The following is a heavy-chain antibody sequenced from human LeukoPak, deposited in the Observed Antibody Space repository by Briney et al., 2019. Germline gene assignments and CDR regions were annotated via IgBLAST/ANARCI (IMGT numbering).Heavy chain of an antibody. J-gene: IGHJ4*02. CDR1: GGSISSYY. D-gene: IGHD3-10*01. CDR2: IYYSGST. CDR3: ARSITMVRGVPYYFDY. V-gene: IGHV4-59*08. Sequence: PSETLSLTCTVSGGSISSYYWSWIRQPPGKGLEWIGYIYYSGSTNYNPSLKGRVTISVDTSKNQFSLKLSSVTAADTAVYYCARSITMVRGVPYYFDYWGQGTLVTVSS.